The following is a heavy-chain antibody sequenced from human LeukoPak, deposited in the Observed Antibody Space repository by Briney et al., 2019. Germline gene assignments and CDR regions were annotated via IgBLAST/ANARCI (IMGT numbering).Heavy chain of an antibody. J-gene: IGHJ5*02. Sequence: GGSLRLSCAASGFTFDDYAMHWVRQAPGKGLEDVAYISGSGDGTEYADSVKGRFTISRDNSKTTLYLQMGSLRTEDMAVYYCARQKGSGANWFDHRGQGTLVTVSS. CDR2: ISGSGDGT. D-gene: IGHD3-10*01. CDR3: ARQKGSGANWFDH. CDR1: GFTFDDYA. V-gene: IGHV3-64*02.